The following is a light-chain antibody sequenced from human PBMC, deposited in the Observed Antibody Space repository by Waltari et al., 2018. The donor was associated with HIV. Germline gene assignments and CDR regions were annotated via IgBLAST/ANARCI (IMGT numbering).Light chain of an antibody. J-gene: IGKJ2*03. CDR1: QSVLYSSNNKDY. CDR2: WAS. CDR3: QQYYSTQYS. V-gene: IGKV4-1*01. Sequence: DIVMTQSPDSLAVSLGERATINCKSSQSVLYSSNNKDYLAWYQQKPGQPPKLLIYWASTRESGVPDRFRGSGSGTDFTFTISSLQAEDVAVYYCQQYYSTQYSFGQGTKLEIK.